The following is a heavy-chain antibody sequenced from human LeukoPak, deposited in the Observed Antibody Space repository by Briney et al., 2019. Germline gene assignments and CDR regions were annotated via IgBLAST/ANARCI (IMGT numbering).Heavy chain of an antibody. CDR1: GFTFSSYW. Sequence: GRSLRLSCSASGFTFSSYWMSWVRQTTGKGLECVAKIREDGNEKFYVDSVKGRFTISRDNAKNSVYLQMNSLRVEDTAVYFCARDYIGGWNDHWGQGTLVTVSS. D-gene: IGHD3-16*01. CDR2: IREDGNEK. CDR3: ARDYIGGWNDH. J-gene: IGHJ4*02. V-gene: IGHV3-7*01.